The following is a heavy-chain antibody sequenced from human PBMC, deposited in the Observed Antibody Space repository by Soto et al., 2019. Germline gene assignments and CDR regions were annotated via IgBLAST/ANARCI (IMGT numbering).Heavy chain of an antibody. D-gene: IGHD6-19*01. Sequence: QVQLVESGGGVVQPGRSLRFSCAASGVTFSTYGMHWVRQAPGKGLEWVAVISYDGNEKHYADSVKGRFTISRDNSKDTLSLQMNSLRAEDTAVYYCAKEGALSGWTYVDYWGQGTLVTVSS. CDR1: GVTFSTYG. J-gene: IGHJ4*02. CDR2: ISYDGNEK. CDR3: AKEGALSGWTYVDY. V-gene: IGHV3-30*18.